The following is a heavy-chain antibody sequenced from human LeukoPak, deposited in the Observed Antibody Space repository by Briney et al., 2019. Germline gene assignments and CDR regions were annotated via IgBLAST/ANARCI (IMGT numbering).Heavy chain of an antibody. Sequence: PGGSLRLSCAASGFTFSSYYMHWVRQTPGKGLVWFSLIHSDGSSTSYADSVKGRFTISRDNTKNTLYLQMNSLRAEDTAVYYCARANSGSYDYWGQGTLVTVSS. J-gene: IGHJ4*02. D-gene: IGHD1-26*01. V-gene: IGHV3-74*01. CDR2: IHSDGSST. CDR3: ARANSGSYDY. CDR1: GFTFSSYY.